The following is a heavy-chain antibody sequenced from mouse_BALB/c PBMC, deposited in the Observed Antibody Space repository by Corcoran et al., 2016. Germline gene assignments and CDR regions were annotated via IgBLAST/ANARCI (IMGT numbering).Heavy chain of an antibody. Sequence: QVQLQQSGAELMKPGASVKISCKATGYTFSSYWIEWVKQRPGHGLEWIGEILPGSGSTNNNEKFKGKATFTAATSSNTAYMQLSSLTSEDSASYYGARGGGGYFDVGAQGPRSPSPQ. J-gene: IGHJ1*01. CDR1: GYTFSSYW. CDR2: ILPGSGST. CDR3: ARGGGGYFDV. V-gene: IGHV1-9*01.